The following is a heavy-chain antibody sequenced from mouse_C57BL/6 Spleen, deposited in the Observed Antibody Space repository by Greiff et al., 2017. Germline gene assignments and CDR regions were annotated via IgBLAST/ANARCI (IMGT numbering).Heavy chain of an antibody. CDR3: ARDYGSSYDYAMDD. J-gene: IGHJ4*01. V-gene: IGHV1-7*01. CDR2: INPSSGYT. Sequence: QVQLQQSGAELAKPGASVKLSCKASGYTFTSYWMHWVKQRPGQGLEWIGYINPSSGYTKYNQKFKDQATLTADKSSSTAYMQLSSLTYEDSAVYYCARDYGSSYDYAMDDWGQGTSVTVSS. CDR1: GYTFTSYW. D-gene: IGHD1-1*01.